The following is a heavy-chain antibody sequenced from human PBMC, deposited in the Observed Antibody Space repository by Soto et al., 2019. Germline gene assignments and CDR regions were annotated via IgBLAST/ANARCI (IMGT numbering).Heavy chain of an antibody. D-gene: IGHD3-10*01. CDR2: IIPMFGTT. V-gene: IGHV1-69*01. Sequence: QVQLVQSGAEVRKPGSSVKVSCKASGGSFNGYAISWLRQAPGQGLEWMGGIIPMFGTTSHAQRFKGRVTITADESTSIVYMEVSSLGSDDTAVYYWARDAKGETTPFDYWGQGSLVTVSS. CDR3: ARDAKGETTPFDY. J-gene: IGHJ4*02. CDR1: GGSFNGYA.